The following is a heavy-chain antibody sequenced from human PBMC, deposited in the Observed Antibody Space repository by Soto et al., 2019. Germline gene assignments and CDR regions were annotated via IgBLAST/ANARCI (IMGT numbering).Heavy chain of an antibody. V-gene: IGHV3-30*03. CDR3: ARVRGYSYGYFDY. J-gene: IGHJ4*02. D-gene: IGHD5-18*01. Sequence: GGSLRLSCAASGFTFSSYGMHWVRQAPGKGLEWVAVISYDGSNKYYADSVKGRFIISRDNSKNTLYLQMNSLRAEDTVLYYCARVRGYSYGYFDYWGQGTLVTSPQ. CDR2: ISYDGSNK. CDR1: GFTFSSYG.